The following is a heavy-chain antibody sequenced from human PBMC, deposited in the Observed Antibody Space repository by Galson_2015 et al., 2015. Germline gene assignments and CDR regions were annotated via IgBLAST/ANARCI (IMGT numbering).Heavy chain of an antibody. CDR2: ISSSGSTI. J-gene: IGHJ2*01. CDR3: ARGIAVAGTWYFDL. D-gene: IGHD6-19*01. CDR1: GFTFSSYE. V-gene: IGHV3-48*03. Sequence: SLRLSCAASGFTFSSYEMNWVRQAPGKGLEWVSYISSSGSTIYYADSVKGRFTISRDNAKNSLYLQMNSLRAEDTAVYYCARGIAVAGTWYFDLWGRGTLVTVSS.